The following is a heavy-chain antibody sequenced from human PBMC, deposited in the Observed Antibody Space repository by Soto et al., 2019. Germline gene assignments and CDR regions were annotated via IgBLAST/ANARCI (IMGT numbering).Heavy chain of an antibody. D-gene: IGHD2-2*01. CDR2: ISYDGSNK. Sequence: PGGSLRLSCAASGFTFSSYGMHRVRQAPGKGLEWVAVISYDGSNKYYADSVKGRFTISRDNSKNTLYLQMNSLRAEDTAVYYCVKGIVVVPAAIGIDYWGQGTLVTVSS. V-gene: IGHV3-30*18. CDR3: VKGIVVVPAAIGIDY. J-gene: IGHJ4*02. CDR1: GFTFSSYG.